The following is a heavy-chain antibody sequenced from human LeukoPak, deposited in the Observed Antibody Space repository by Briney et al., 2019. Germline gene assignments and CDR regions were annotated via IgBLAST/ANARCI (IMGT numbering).Heavy chain of an antibody. CDR3: ARVPLNCSGGSCYNYGMDV. V-gene: IGHV4-59*01. Sequence: SETLSLTCTVSGGSISSYYWSWIRQPPGKGLEWIGHIYYSGSTNYNPSLKSRVIISVDTSKNQFSLKLSSVTAAVTAVYYCARVPLNCSGGSCYNYGMDVWGQGTTVTVSS. CDR2: IYYSGST. J-gene: IGHJ6*02. CDR1: GGSISSYY. D-gene: IGHD2-15*01.